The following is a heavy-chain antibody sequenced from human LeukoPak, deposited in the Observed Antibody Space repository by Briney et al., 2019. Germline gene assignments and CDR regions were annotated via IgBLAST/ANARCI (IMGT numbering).Heavy chain of an antibody. Sequence: GGSLRLSCAASRFTFSSYIMNWVRQAPGKGLEWVSSISSDSSYIYYADSVKGRFTISRDNAKNSLYLQMNSLRAEDTAVYYCARGSVGGGNYFDYWGQGTLVTVSS. D-gene: IGHD3-16*01. J-gene: IGHJ4*02. V-gene: IGHV3-21*01. CDR1: RFTFSSYI. CDR3: ARGSVGGGNYFDY. CDR2: ISSDSSYI.